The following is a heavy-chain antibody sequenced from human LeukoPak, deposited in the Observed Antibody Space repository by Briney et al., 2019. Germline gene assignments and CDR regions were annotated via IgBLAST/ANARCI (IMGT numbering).Heavy chain of an antibody. CDR3: ARDSLRFGELSCGY. J-gene: IGHJ4*02. Sequence: GGSLRLSCEASGFTFSTYNMHWVRQAPGKGLEWVSTIGSISNNYKYYADSVKGRFTISRDNAKNSLYLQMNSLRAEDTAVYYCARDSLRFGELSCGYWGQGTLVTVSS. D-gene: IGHD3-10*01. CDR1: GFTFSTYN. V-gene: IGHV3-21*01. CDR2: IGSISNNYK.